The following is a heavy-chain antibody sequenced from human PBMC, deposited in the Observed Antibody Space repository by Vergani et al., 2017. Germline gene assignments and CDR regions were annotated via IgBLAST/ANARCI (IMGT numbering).Heavy chain of an antibody. CDR3: ATRFCSGGSCSDY. D-gene: IGHD2-15*01. CDR1: GGSFSGYY. Sequence: QVQLQQWGAGLLKPSETLSLTCAVYGGSFSGYYWSWIRQPPGKGLEWIGEINHSGSTNYNPSLKSRVTISVDTSKNQFSLKLSSVTAADTAVYYCATRFCSGGSCSDYWGQGTLVTVSS. V-gene: IGHV4-34*01. J-gene: IGHJ4*02. CDR2: INHSGST.